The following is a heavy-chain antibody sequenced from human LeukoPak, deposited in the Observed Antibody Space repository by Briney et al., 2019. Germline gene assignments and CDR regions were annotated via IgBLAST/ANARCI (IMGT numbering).Heavy chain of an antibody. D-gene: IGHD2-15*01. V-gene: IGHV1-3*01. CDR2: INAGNGNT. CDR1: GYTFTSYA. J-gene: IGHJ4*02. Sequence: ASVKVSCKASGYTFTSYAMHWVRQAPGQRLEWMGWINAGNGNTKYSQKFQGRVTITRDTSASTAYMELSSLRSEDTAVYYCASGHMGYCSGGSCLDYWAREPWSPSPQ. CDR3: ASGHMGYCSGGSCLDY.